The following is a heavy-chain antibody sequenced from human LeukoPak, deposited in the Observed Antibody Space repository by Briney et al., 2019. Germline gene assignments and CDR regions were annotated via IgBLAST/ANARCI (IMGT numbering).Heavy chain of an antibody. V-gene: IGHV1-8*03. CDR3: ARRRGVNYYFYMDV. D-gene: IGHD2-8*02. CDR2: MNPNSGNT. CDR1: GYTFTSYD. J-gene: IGHJ6*03. Sequence: ASVKVSCKASGYTFTSYDINWVRQATGQGLEWMGWMNPNSGNTGYAQKFQGRVTITRNTSISTAYMELSSLRSEDTAVYYCARRRGVNYYFYMDVWGKGTTVTVSS.